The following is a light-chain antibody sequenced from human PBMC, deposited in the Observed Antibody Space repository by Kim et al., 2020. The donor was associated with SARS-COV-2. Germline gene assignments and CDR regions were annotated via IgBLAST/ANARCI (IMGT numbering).Light chain of an antibody. CDR2: EVS. CDR3: TSYAGDNYYVL. V-gene: IGLV2-8*01. J-gene: IGLJ2*01. CDR1: MGDCGAYTY. Sequence: VTVPCTITMGDCGAYTYVSWYQHHPGKAPKLMIYEVSKRPSGVPDRFSGSKSGNAASLTVSGLQAEDEADYYCTSYAGDNYYVLFGGGTQLTVL.